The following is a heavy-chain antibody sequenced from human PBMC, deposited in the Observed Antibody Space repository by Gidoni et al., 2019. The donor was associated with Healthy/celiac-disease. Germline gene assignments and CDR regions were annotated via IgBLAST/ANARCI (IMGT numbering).Heavy chain of an antibody. D-gene: IGHD6-13*01. Sequence: QVQLQQWGAGLLKPSETLSPTCAVSGGSFSGYYWSWIRQPPGKGLEWIGEINHSGSTNYNPSLKSRVTISVDTSKNQFSLKLSSVTAADTAVYYCARRHSSSWYYYYYGRDVWGQGTTVTVSS. CDR3: ARRHSSSWYYYYYGRDV. CDR2: INHSGST. CDR1: GGSFSGYY. V-gene: IGHV4-34*01. J-gene: IGHJ6*02.